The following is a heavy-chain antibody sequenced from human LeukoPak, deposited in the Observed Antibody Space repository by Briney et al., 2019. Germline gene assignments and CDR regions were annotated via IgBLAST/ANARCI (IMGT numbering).Heavy chain of an antibody. D-gene: IGHD4-23*01. CDR1: GYSISSGSY. V-gene: IGHV4-38-2*02. Sequence: SETLSLTCSVSGYSISSGSYWGWIRQPPGKGLEWIGSIYYSGSTYYNPSLKSRVTISVDTSKNQFSLKLSSVTAADTAVYYCARDLNTVVSDWGQGTLVTVSS. CDR2: IYYSGST. CDR3: ARDLNTVVSD. J-gene: IGHJ4*02.